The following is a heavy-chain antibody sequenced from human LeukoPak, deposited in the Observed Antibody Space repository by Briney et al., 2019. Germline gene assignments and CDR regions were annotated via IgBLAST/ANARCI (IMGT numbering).Heavy chain of an antibody. D-gene: IGHD3-9*01. CDR2: IRWNSGSI. V-gene: IGHV3-9*01. Sequence: GGSLRLSCAASGFTFDDYAMHRVRQAPGKGLEWVSGIRWNSGSIGYADSVKGRFTISRDNAKNSLYLQMNSLRAEDTALYYCAKDIAGTYYDILTGYYSGDAFDIWGQRTMVTVSS. J-gene: IGHJ3*02. CDR3: AKDIAGTYYDILTGYYSGDAFDI. CDR1: GFTFDDYA.